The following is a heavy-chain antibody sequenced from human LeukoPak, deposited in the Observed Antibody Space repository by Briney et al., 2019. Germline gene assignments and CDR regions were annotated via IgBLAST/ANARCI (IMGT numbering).Heavy chain of an antibody. Sequence: GGSLRLSCAASGFTFSSYSMNWVRQAPGKGLEWVSGISWNSGSIGYADSVKGRFTISRDNAKNSLYLQMNSLRAEDTALYYCAKLGAVAALDYWGQGTLVTVSS. D-gene: IGHD6-19*01. CDR3: AKLGAVAALDY. CDR1: GFTFSSYS. CDR2: ISWNSGSI. J-gene: IGHJ4*02. V-gene: IGHV3-9*01.